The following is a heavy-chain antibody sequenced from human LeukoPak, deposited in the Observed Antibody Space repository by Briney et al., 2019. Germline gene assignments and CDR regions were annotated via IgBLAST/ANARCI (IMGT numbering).Heavy chain of an antibody. D-gene: IGHD2-2*01. CDR1: GYTFTSYY. Sequence: ASLKVSCKASGYTFTSYYMHWVLQAPGHGLEWMGIINPSGGSTSYAQKFQGRVTMTRDTSTSTVYMELSSLRSEDTAVYYCARGGRGYCSSTSCGGGHYYMDVWGKGTTVTVSS. CDR3: ARGGRGYCSSTSCGGGHYYMDV. J-gene: IGHJ6*03. CDR2: INPSGGST. V-gene: IGHV1-46*01.